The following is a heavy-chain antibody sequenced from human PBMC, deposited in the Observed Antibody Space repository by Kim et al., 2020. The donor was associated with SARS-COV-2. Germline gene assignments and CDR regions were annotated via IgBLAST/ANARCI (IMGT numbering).Heavy chain of an antibody. CDR3: ARRGSYGSGSGFDY. Sequence: SPSFQGHVTISADKSISTAYLQWSSLKASDTAMYYCARRGSYGSGSGFDYWGQGTLVTVSS. D-gene: IGHD3-10*01. J-gene: IGHJ4*02. V-gene: IGHV5-10-1*01.